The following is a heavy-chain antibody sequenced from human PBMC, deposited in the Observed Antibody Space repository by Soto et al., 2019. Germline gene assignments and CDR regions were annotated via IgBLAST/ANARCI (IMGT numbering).Heavy chain of an antibody. V-gene: IGHV4-34*01. J-gene: IGHJ4*02. Sequence: SETLSLTCAVFGGSFSRYYWSWIRQPPGKGLEWIGEINHSGSTNYNPSLKSRVTISVDTSKNQFSLKLSSVTAADTAVYYCARGATMIVVVPPDYWGQGTLVTVS. D-gene: IGHD3-22*01. CDR1: GGSFSRYY. CDR3: ARGATMIVVVPPDY. CDR2: INHSGST.